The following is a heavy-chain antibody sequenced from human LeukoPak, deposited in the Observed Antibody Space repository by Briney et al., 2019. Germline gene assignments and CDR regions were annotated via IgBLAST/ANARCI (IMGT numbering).Heavy chain of an antibody. CDR1: GGSMSSYF. D-gene: IGHD1-26*01. V-gene: IGHV4-59*01. Sequence: SETLSLTCTVSGGSMSSYFWSWIRQPPGKGLEWIGYIYYSGGTNYNPSLKSRVTISVDTSKNQFSLKLSSVTAADTAVYYCARERVGATIGFDNWGQGTLVTVSS. CDR3: ARERVGATIGFDN. J-gene: IGHJ4*02. CDR2: IYYSGGT.